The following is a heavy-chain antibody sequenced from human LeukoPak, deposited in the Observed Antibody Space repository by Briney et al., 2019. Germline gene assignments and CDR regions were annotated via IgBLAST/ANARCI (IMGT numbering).Heavy chain of an antibody. J-gene: IGHJ4*02. CDR1: VGSISTYS. Sequence: SPTLSLTGTFSVGSISTYSWTWIRQTPGKGLKWMGSVVTTTTNSSPALRSGVAISVHTSKQQFYLRLESVTTADTSVYYCARDTTVASGMQFWGQGALVTVSS. CDR2: VVTTTT. D-gene: IGHD6-19*01. V-gene: IGHV4-59*01. CDR3: ARDTTVASGMQF.